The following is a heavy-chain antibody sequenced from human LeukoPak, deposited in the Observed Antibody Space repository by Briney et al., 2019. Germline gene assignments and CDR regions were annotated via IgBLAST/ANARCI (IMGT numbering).Heavy chain of an antibody. Sequence: GVTLRLFHAASGLPFHSYCMHWVRPAPGKGLVWVSRNRSDGSSTDNADSVKGRFTIYRDNAKNTLYVQMNSVRAEDTAVYYCARVLLWFGDLYGMDVWGQGTTVNVSS. CDR1: GLPFHSYC. CDR3: ARVLLWFGDLYGMDV. V-gene: IGHV3-74*01. J-gene: IGHJ6*01. D-gene: IGHD3-10*01. CDR2: NRSDGSST.